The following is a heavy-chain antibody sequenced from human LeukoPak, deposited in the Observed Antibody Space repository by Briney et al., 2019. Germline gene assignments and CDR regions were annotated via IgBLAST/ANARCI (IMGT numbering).Heavy chain of an antibody. J-gene: IGHJ4*02. Sequence: SETLSLTCTVSGGSISSGSYCWSWIRQPAGQGLEWIGRIYTSGSTNYNPSLKSRVTISVDTSKNLFSLKLSSVTAADTAVYYCAREDKGPAFFDYWGQGTLVTVSS. CDR1: GGSISSGSYC. D-gene: IGHD2-15*01. CDR3: AREDKGPAFFDY. V-gene: IGHV4-61*02. CDR2: IYTSGST.